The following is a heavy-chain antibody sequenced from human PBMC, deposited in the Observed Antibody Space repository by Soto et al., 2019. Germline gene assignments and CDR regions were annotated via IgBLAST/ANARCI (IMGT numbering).Heavy chain of an antibody. V-gene: IGHV3-30-3*01. J-gene: IGHJ6*02. CDR1: ALTFSSYA. CDR2: LSYDGSNK. Sequence: GGSLRPACAASALTFSSYAMHWVRQAPGKGLGWVAVLSYDGSNKYYADSVKGRFTISRDNSKNTLYVQMDSLRAEDTAVYYCARGYMNYVSSSYFSHYYYYGIDVWGQGTTVTVSS. CDR3: ARGYMNYVSSSYFSHYYYYGIDV. D-gene: IGHD3-22*01.